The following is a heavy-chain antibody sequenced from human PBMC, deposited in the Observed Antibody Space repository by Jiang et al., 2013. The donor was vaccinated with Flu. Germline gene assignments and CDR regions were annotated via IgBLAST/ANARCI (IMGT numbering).Heavy chain of an antibody. CDR3: AREPRRGLWPLDY. V-gene: IGHV1-2*06. J-gene: IGHJ4*02. D-gene: IGHD3-16*01. CDR1: GYTFTGYY. CDR2: INPNSGGT. Sequence: PGASVKVSCKASGYTFTGYYMHWVRQAPGQGLEWMGRINPNSGGTNYAQKFQGRVTMTRDTSISTAYMELSRLRSDDTAVYYCAREPRRGLWPLDYWGQGTLVTVSS.